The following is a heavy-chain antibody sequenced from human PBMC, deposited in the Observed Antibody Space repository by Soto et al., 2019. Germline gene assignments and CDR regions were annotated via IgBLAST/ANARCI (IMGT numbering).Heavy chain of an antibody. CDR1: VFTFSSYA. D-gene: IGHD5-18*01. Sequence: GGSLRLSCGASVFTFSSYAMIWVRQAPGKGLEWVSTISGSDGRTYSTDSVKGRFTITRDNSRNTAYLQMNSLRVEDTAVYYCAKGVSQYTPLALFDYWGRGTLVTVSS. V-gene: IGHV3-23*01. CDR3: AKGVSQYTPLALFDY. CDR2: ISGSDGRT. J-gene: IGHJ4*02.